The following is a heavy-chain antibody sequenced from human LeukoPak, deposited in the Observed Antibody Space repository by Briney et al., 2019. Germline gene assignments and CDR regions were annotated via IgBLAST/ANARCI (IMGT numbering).Heavy chain of an antibody. CDR1: GGSISSGGYY. V-gene: IGHV4-31*03. Sequence: PSETLSLTCTVSGGSISSGGYYWSWIRQHPGKGLEWIGYIYYSGSTYYNPSLKSRVTTSVDTSKNQFSLKLSSVTAADTAVYYCARGRWYDFWSGYYPTYFDYWGQGTLVTVSS. CDR2: IYYSGST. J-gene: IGHJ4*02. D-gene: IGHD3-3*01. CDR3: ARGRWYDFWSGYYPTYFDY.